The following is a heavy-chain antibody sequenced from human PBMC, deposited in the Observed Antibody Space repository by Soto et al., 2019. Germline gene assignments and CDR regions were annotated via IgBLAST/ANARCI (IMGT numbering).Heavy chain of an antibody. V-gene: IGHV1-69*06. CDR1: GGTFSSYS. CDR3: AREENMYCSGGSCHLYPHYYGMDV. Sequence: SVKVSCKASGGTFSSYSISWVRQAPGQGLEWMGGIIPIFGTANYAQKFQGRVTITADKSTSTAYMELSSLRSEDTAVYYCAREENMYCSGGSCHLYPHYYGMDVWGQGTTVTVSS. D-gene: IGHD2-15*01. J-gene: IGHJ6*02. CDR2: IIPIFGTA.